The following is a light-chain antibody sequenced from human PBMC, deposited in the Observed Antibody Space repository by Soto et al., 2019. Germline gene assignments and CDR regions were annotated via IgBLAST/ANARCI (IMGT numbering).Light chain of an antibody. Sequence: QSVLTQPPSVSGAPGQRVTISCTGSSSNIGAGYDVHWYQQLPGTAPKLHTYGNSNRPSGVPDRFSGSKSGTSASLAITGLQAEDEADYSCQYFDISLSGWVFGGGTKLTVL. CDR1: SSNIGAGYD. J-gene: IGLJ3*02. CDR3: QYFDISLSGWV. CDR2: GNS. V-gene: IGLV1-40*01.